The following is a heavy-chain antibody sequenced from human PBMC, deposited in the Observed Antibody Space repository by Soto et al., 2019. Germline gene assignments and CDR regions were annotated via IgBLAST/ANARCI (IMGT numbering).Heavy chain of an antibody. CDR2: ISGSRGST. CDR3: AKGIQWELTFDY. V-gene: IGHV3-23*01. D-gene: IGHD1-26*01. J-gene: IGHJ4*02. Sequence: GGSLRLSCAASGFTFSSYAMSWVRQAPGKGLEWVSAISGSRGSTYYAGSVKGRFTISRDNSKNTLYLQMNSLRAEDTAVYYCAKGIQWELTFDYWGQGTLVTVSS. CDR1: GFTFSSYA.